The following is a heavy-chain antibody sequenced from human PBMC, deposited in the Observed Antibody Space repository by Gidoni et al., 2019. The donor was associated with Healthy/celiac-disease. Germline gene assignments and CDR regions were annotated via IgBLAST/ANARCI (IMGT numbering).Heavy chain of an antibody. CDR3: ARFETVTTDAFDI. Sequence: QVQLQESGPGLVKPSETLSLTCPVSGGSISSYYWSWIRQPPGKGLEWIGYIYYSGSTNYNPSLKSRVTISVDTSKNQFSLKLSSVTAADTAVYYCARFETVTTDAFDIWGQGTMVTVSS. D-gene: IGHD4-4*01. CDR1: GGSISSYY. J-gene: IGHJ3*02. CDR2: IYYSGST. V-gene: IGHV4-59*01.